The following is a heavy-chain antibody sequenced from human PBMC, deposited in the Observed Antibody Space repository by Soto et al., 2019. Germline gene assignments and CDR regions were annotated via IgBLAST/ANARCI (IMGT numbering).Heavy chain of an antibody. V-gene: IGHV3-74*01. CDR1: GFALSSSW. CDR3: ARGPRGWYGFDY. J-gene: IGHJ4*02. CDR2: INFDGSTT. Sequence: EVQLVESGGGLVQPGGSLRLSCAGSGFALSSSWMHWVRQDPGKGLVWVSRINFDGSTTDYADSVRGRFTISSDNTKNTPYLEMNSLRVDDTAVYHCARGPRGWYGFDYWGQGTLVTVSS. D-gene: IGHD6-19*01.